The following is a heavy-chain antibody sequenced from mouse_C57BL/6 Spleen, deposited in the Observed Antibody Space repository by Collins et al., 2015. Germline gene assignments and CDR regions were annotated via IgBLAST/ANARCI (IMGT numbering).Heavy chain of an antibody. CDR1: GFTFSNYW. D-gene: IGHD6-5*01. Sequence: EVKLEESGGGLVQPGGSMKLSCVASGFTFSNYWMNWVRQSPEKGLEWVAEIRLKSNNYATHYAESVKGRFTISRDDSKSSVYLQMNNLRAEDTGIYYCTRPAYGGAMDYWGQGTSVTVSS. CDR2: IRLKSNNYAT. J-gene: IGHJ4*01. CDR3: TRPAYGGAMDY. V-gene: IGHV6-6*02.